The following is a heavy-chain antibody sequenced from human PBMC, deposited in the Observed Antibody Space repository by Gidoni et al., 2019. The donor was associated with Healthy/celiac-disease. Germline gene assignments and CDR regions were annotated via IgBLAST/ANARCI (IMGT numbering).Heavy chain of an antibody. J-gene: IGHJ4*02. V-gene: IGHV4-34*01. CDR2: INHSGST. CDR1: GGSFSGSY. Sequence: QVQLQQWGAGLLKPSETLSLTCAVYGGSFSGSYWSWIRQPPGKGLEWIGEINHSGSTNYNPSLKSRVTISVDTSKNQFSLKLSSVTAADTAVYYCARVADYYDSSGYYPSPDYWGQGTLVTVSS. D-gene: IGHD3-22*01. CDR3: ARVADYYDSSGYYPSPDY.